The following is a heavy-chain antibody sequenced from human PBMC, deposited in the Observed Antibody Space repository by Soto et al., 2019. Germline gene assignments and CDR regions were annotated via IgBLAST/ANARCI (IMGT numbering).Heavy chain of an antibody. CDR3: ARAFGPAAVLRYYYYGMDV. J-gene: IGHJ6*02. Sequence: GGSLRLSCAASGFTFSSYSMNWVRQAPGKGLEWDSYISSSSSTIYYADSVKGRFTISRDNAKNSLYLQMNSLRDEDTAVYYCARAFGPAAVLRYYYYGMDVWGQGTTVTVSS. V-gene: IGHV3-48*02. CDR2: ISSSSSTI. CDR1: GFTFSSYS. D-gene: IGHD2-2*01.